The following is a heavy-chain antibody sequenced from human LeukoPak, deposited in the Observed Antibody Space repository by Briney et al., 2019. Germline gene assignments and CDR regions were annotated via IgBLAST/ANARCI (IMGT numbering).Heavy chain of an antibody. D-gene: IGHD3-3*01. CDR3: AKVYGFWSGFDY. Sequence: GGSLRLSCAASGFTFSSYGMHWARQAPGKGLEWVAVISYDGSNKYYADSVKGRFTISRDNSKNTLYLQMNSLRAEDTAVYYCAKVYGFWSGFDYWGQGTLVTVSS. CDR2: ISYDGSNK. V-gene: IGHV3-30*18. J-gene: IGHJ4*02. CDR1: GFTFSSYG.